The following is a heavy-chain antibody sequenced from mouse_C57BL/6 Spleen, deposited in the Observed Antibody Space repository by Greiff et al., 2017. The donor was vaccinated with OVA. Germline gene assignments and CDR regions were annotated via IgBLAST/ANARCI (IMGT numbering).Heavy chain of an antibody. CDR1: GYTFTSYW. CDR2: IDPSDSYT. V-gene: IGHV1-69*01. D-gene: IGHD3-2*02. J-gene: IGHJ3*01. CDR3: ARGGSSGPRGFAY. Sequence: QVQLQQPGAELVMPGASVKLSCKASGYTFTSYWMHWVKQRPGQGLEWIGEIDPSDSYTNYNQKFKGKSTLTVDKSSSTAYMQLSSLTSEDSAVYYCARGGSSGPRGFAYWGQGTLVTVSA.